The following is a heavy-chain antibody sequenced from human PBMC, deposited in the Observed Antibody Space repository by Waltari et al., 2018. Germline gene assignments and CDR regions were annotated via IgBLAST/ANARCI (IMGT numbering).Heavy chain of an antibody. Sequence: QVTLKESGPVLVRPTETLTLPCTVPGFPLRETSVAVSWVRQSPGTALEWRAHIFSNDAKSYNTSLKSRLTISKDTSIGQVGLTLTNMDPVDTGTYYGARIKLYYDVVAGHAYGMDVWGQGTTVTVSS. CDR2: IFSNDAK. D-gene: IGHD3-3*01. CDR3: ARIKLYYDVVAGHAYGMDV. V-gene: IGHV2-26*01. J-gene: IGHJ6*02. CDR1: GFPLRETSVA.